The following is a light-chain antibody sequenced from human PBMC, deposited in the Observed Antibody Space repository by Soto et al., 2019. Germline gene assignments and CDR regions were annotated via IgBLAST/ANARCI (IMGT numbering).Light chain of an antibody. CDR3: EQCYTTPWT. V-gene: IGKV1-39*01. CDR2: KTS. Sequence: DIQMTQSPSSLSASVGDRFVITCRARQSISNYLNWYQHKLGKAPELLIYKTSSLQSGVPSRFSGNGSGTDFTLTISSLQPADFATDFCEQCYTTPWTFSHGTKVEIK. CDR1: QSISNY. J-gene: IGKJ1*01.